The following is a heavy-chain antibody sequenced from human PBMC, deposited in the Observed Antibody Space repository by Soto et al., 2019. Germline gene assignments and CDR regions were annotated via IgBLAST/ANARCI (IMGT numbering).Heavy chain of an antibody. Sequence: SETLSLTCTVSGGYISPCYWSWIRQPPGKGLEWIGYIFYSGNTNYNPSLRSRVTISVDTSKNQFSLKLSSVTAADTAVYYCARDSGYGDPFDYWGQGTLVTVSS. D-gene: IGHD4-17*01. V-gene: IGHV4-59*01. J-gene: IGHJ4*02. CDR1: GGYISPCY. CDR2: IFYSGNT. CDR3: ARDSGYGDPFDY.